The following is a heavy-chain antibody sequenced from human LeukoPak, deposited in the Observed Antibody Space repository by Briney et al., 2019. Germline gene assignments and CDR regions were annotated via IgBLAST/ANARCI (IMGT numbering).Heavy chain of an antibody. D-gene: IGHD2-2*01. CDR2: IYPGDSDT. CDR1: GYSFTSYW. J-gene: IGHJ4*02. V-gene: IGHV5-51*01. CDR3: ARGCGSSSTSCYWSY. Sequence: GESLKISCKGSGYSFTSYWIGWVRQMPGKGLEWMGIIYPGDSDTRYSPSFQGQVTISADKSISTAYLQWSSLKASDTAMYYCARGCGSSSTSCYWSYWGQGTLATVSS.